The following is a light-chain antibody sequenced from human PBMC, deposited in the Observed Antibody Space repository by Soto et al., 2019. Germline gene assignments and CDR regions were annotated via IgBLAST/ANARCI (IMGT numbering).Light chain of an antibody. CDR1: QSVLYSSHNKNY. J-gene: IGKJ2*01. CDR2: WAS. CDR3: QQYYSTPPT. Sequence: DIVVTQSPDSLPVSLGERATINCESSQSVLYSSHNKNYLAWYQQKPGQPPKLLIYWASTRESGVPDRFSGSGSGTDFTLTINSLQAEDVAVYYCQQYYSTPPTFGQGTKLEIK. V-gene: IGKV4-1*01.